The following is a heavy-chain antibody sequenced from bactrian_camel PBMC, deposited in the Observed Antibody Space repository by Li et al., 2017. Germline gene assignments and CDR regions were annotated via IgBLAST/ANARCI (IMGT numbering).Heavy chain of an antibody. CDR2: IGVDGAT. D-gene: IGHD3*01. CDR1: GYTYNGYC. Sequence: HVQLVESGGGSVQAGGSLRVSCVVSGYTYNGYCMAWFRQSPGNQREGVAGIGVDGATRYADSVKGRFTISKDNAQNTLYLEMNSLKPEDTAMYYCAARYAIRMGGVPLRMSMTSGARGPRSPSP. V-gene: IGHV3S26*01. J-gene: IGHJ4*01. CDR3: AARYAIRMGGVPLRMSMTS.